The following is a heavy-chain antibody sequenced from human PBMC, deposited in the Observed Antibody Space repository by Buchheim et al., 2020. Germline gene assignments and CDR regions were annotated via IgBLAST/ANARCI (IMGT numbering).Heavy chain of an antibody. CDR1: GFTFSSYE. J-gene: IGHJ5*02. CDR2: ISSSGSTI. D-gene: IGHD4-17*01. Sequence: EVQLVESGGGLVQPGGSLRLSCAASGFTFSSYEMNWVRQAPGKGLEWVSYISSSGSTIYYADSVKGRFTISRDNAKNSLYLQRNSLRAEDTAVYYCAPGGNYGDYANWFDPWGQGTL. V-gene: IGHV3-48*03. CDR3: APGGNYGDYANWFDP.